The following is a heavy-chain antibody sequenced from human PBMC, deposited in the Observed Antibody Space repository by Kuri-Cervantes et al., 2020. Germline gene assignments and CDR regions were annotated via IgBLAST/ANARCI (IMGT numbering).Heavy chain of an antibody. V-gene: IGHV4-31*03. Sequence: TLSLTCTVSGGSISSGGYYWSWIRQHPGKGLEWIVYIYYSGSTYYNPSLKSRVTISVDTSKNQLSLKLSSVTAADAAVYYCAKTSYCGGDCYSGGEYYFDYWGQGTLVTVSS. CDR2: IYYSGST. CDR1: GGSISSGGYY. J-gene: IGHJ4*02. CDR3: AKTSYCGGDCYSGGEYYFDY. D-gene: IGHD2-21*02.